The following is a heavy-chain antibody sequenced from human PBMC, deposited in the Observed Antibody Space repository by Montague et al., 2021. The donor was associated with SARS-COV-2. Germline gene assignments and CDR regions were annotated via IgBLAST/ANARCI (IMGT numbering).Heavy chain of an antibody. V-gene: IGHV4-34*01. Sequence: SETLSLTCAVYGGSFSGYYWNWIRQPPGKGLEWIGEINHSGSTNYHPSLKSRVTMSVDTSKNQFSLKLSSVTAADTAVYYCARGARQGYGFRLGSFDSWGQGTLVTVSS. CDR2: INHSGST. CDR3: ARGARQGYGFRLGSFDS. CDR1: GGSFSGYY. D-gene: IGHD3-10*01. J-gene: IGHJ4*02.